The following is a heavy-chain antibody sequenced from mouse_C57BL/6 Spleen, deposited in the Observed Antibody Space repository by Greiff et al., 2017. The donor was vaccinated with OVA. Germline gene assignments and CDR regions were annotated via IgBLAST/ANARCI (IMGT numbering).Heavy chain of an antibody. Sequence: EVKLQESGGGLVQPKGSLKLSCAASGFSFNTYAMNWVRQAPGKGLEWVARIRSKSNNYATYYADSVKDRFTISRDDSESMLYLQMNNLKTEDTAMYYCVRGIFGYYAMDYWGQGTSVTVSS. CDR3: VRGIFGYYAMDY. V-gene: IGHV10-1*01. J-gene: IGHJ4*01. CDR1: GFSFNTYA. CDR2: IRSKSNNYAT.